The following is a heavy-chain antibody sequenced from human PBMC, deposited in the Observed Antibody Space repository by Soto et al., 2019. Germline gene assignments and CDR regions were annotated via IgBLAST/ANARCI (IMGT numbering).Heavy chain of an antibody. CDR3: ARVSGVYYDSSGSLITSDY. D-gene: IGHD3-22*01. CDR1: GYTFTSYY. J-gene: IGHJ4*02. CDR2: INPSGGST. Sequence: ASVKVSCKASGYTFTSYYMHWVRQAPGQGLEGMGIINPSGGSTSYAQKFQGRVTITRDTSTSTVYMELSSLRSEDTAVYYCARVSGVYYDSSGSLITSDYCGQGTLVPGSS. V-gene: IGHV1-46*03.